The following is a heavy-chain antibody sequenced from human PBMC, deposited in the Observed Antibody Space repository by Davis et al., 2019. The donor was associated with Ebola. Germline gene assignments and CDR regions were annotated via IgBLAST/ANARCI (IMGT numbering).Heavy chain of an antibody. CDR3: ARSMRLSLDYFDF. CDR2: VTTDGKKT. D-gene: IGHD6-25*01. J-gene: IGHJ4*02. Sequence: PGGSLRLSCAASGFSFSSYWMHWVRQAPGKGLEWVSRVTTDGKKTTYADSVKGRFTVSRDNAQNTLFLQLTSLRPEDSGVYYCARSMRLSLDYFDFWGQGTPVTVSS. CDR1: GFSFSSYW. V-gene: IGHV3-74*03.